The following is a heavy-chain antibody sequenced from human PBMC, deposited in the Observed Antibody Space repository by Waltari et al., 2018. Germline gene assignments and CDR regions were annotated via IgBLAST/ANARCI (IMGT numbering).Heavy chain of an antibody. CDR1: AFTVSRNY. CDR3: ARESAGYYDSSGYYYVSY. CDR2: IYSGGST. J-gene: IGHJ4*02. D-gene: IGHD3-22*01. Sequence: EVQLVESGGVLIQPGGSLRLSCAASAFTVSRNYFIWLRPPPGKGLEWVSVIYSGGSTYYTDSVKGRFTISRDNSKNTLYLQMNSLRAEDTAVYYCARESAGYYDSSGYYYVSYWGQGTLVTVSS. V-gene: IGHV3-53*01.